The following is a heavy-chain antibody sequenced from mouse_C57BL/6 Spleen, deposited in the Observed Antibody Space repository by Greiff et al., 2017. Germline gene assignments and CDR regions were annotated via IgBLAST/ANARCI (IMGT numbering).Heavy chain of an antibody. Sequence: EVNVVESGGDLVKPGGSLKLSCAASGFTFSSYGMSWVRQTPDKRLEWVATISSGGSYTYYPDSVKGRFTISRDNAKNTLYLQMSSLESEDTAMYYCARPYYSNYWYFDVWGTGTTVTVSS. D-gene: IGHD2-5*01. V-gene: IGHV5-6*01. J-gene: IGHJ1*03. CDR1: GFTFSSYG. CDR3: ARPYYSNYWYFDV. CDR2: ISSGGSYT.